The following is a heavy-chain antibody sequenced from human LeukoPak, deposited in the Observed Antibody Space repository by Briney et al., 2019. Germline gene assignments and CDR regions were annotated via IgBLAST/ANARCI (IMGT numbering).Heavy chain of an antibody. J-gene: IGHJ4*02. CDR3: ARGTIAARLRLDY. Sequence: GRPLRLSCAASGFPFSSYAMHWVREAPGKGLEWVAVISYDGSNTYYADSVKGRFTISRDNSKNTLYLQMNSLRAEDTAVYYCARGTIAARLRLDYWGQGTLVTVSS. V-gene: IGHV3-30*16. D-gene: IGHD6-6*01. CDR1: GFPFSSYA. CDR2: ISYDGSNT.